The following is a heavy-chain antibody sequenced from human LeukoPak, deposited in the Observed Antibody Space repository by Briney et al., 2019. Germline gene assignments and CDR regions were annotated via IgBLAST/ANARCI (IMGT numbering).Heavy chain of an antibody. V-gene: IGHV3-49*03. CDR1: GFTFGDYA. CDR2: TRSKAYGGTT. CDR3: TREDIVVVPAASSAFDI. D-gene: IGHD2-2*01. J-gene: IGHJ3*02. Sequence: GGSLRLSCTASGFTFGDYAMSWFRQAPGKGLEWVGFTRSKAYGGTTEYAASVKGRFTISRDDSKSIAYLQMNSLKTEDTAVYYCTREDIVVVPAASSAFDIWGQGTMVTVSS.